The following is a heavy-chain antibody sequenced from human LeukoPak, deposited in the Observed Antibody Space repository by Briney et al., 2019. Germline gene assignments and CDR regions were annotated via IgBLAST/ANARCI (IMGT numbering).Heavy chain of an antibody. CDR3: AAGIVVVPAAMRGSDRTLDY. V-gene: IGHV4-34*01. CDR1: GGSFSGYY. CDR2: INHSGST. J-gene: IGHJ4*02. Sequence: PSETLSLTCAVYGGSFSGYYWSWIRQPPGKGLEWIGEINHSGSTNYNPSLKSRVTISVDTSKNQFSLKLSSVTAADTAVYYCAAGIVVVPAAMRGSDRTLDYWGQGTLVTVSS. D-gene: IGHD2-2*01.